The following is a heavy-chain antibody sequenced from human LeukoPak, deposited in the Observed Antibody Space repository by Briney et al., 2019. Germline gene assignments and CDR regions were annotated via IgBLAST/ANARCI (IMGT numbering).Heavy chain of an antibody. Sequence: GGSLRLSCAASGFTFSSYWMSWVRQAPGKGLEWVANIKQDGSEKYYVDSVKGRFTISRDNAKNSLYLQMNSLRAEDTAVYYCARDRGDSSSWYGPAEYFQHWGQGTLVTVSS. CDR3: ARDRGDSSSWYGPAEYFQH. V-gene: IGHV3-7*01. D-gene: IGHD6-13*01. J-gene: IGHJ1*01. CDR2: IKQDGSEK. CDR1: GFTFSSYW.